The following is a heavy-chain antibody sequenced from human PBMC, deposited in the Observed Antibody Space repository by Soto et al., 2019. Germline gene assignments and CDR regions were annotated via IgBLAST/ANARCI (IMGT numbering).Heavy chain of an antibody. D-gene: IGHD6-13*01. J-gene: IGHJ4*02. CDR1: GYTFTSYD. CDR3: ARVSSSWYADFDY. Sequence: ASVKLSCNASGYTFTSYDINLVRQATGQGLEWMGWMNPNSGNTGYAQKFQGRVTMTRNTSISTAYMELSSLRSEDTAVYYCARVSSSWYADFDYWGQGTLVTVSS. CDR2: MNPNSGNT. V-gene: IGHV1-8*01.